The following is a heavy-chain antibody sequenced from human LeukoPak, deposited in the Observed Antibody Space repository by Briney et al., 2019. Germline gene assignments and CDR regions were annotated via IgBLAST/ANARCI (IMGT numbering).Heavy chain of an antibody. D-gene: IGHD2-2*03. CDR1: GGSISSSSYY. Sequence: SETLSLTCTVSGGSISSSSYYWGWIRQPPGKGLEWIGSIYYSGSTYYNPSLKSRVTISVDTSKNQFSLKLSSVTAADTAVYYCARQVGYCSSTSCSYYFDYWGQGTLVTVSS. V-gene: IGHV4-39*01. CDR2: IYYSGST. J-gene: IGHJ4*02. CDR3: ARQVGYCSSTSCSYYFDY.